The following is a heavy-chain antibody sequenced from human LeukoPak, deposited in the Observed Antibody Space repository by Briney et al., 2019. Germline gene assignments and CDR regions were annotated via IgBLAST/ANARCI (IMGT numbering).Heavy chain of an antibody. J-gene: IGHJ4*02. CDR2: IYPGDSDT. D-gene: IGHD3-10*01. CDR1: GCSFTTYW. V-gene: IGHV5-51*01. CDR3: ARRGFGESSRFDY. Sequence: RGESLQISCKGSGCSFTTYWIGWVRQLPGKGLEWMGIIYPGDSDTGYSPSFQGQVTISADKSISTAYLQWSSLKASDTAIYYCARRGFGESSRFDYWGQGTLVTVSS.